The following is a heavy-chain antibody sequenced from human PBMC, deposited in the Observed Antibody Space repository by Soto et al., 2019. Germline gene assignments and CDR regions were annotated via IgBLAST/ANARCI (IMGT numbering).Heavy chain of an antibody. Sequence: PSQTHSLTGVIPGDSVSSNGAWWNWIRQSPSRGLQWLGRIYYRSKWFHDYAASVESRMAINPDTSRNQFSLQLNYVTPEDTAVYYCARVHCSAGTCLDGLDFWGQGTTVTVSS. D-gene: IGHD2-15*01. CDR2: IYYRSKWFH. CDR1: GDSVSSNGAW. V-gene: IGHV6-1*01. CDR3: ARVHCSAGTCLDGLDF. J-gene: IGHJ6*02.